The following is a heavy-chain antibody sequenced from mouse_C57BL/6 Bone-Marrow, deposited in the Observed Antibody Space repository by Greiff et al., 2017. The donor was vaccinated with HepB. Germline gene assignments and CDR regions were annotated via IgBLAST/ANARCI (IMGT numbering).Heavy chain of an antibody. CDR3: ATYYGSPWYFDV. J-gene: IGHJ1*03. CDR1: GYTFTSYW. Sequence: QVQLQQPGAELVKPGASVKLSCKASGYTFTSYWMQWVKQRPGQGLEWIGEIDPSDSYTNYNPKFKGKATLTVDTSSSTAYMQLSSLTSEDSAVYYCATYYGSPWYFDVWGTGTTVTVSS. D-gene: IGHD1-1*01. V-gene: IGHV1-50*01. CDR2: IDPSDSYT.